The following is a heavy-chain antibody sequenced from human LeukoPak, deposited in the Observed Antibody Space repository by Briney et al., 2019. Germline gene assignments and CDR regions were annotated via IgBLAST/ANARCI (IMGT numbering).Heavy chain of an antibody. V-gene: IGHV1-2*02. CDR3: ARSYCGGDCYWTIDY. CDR2: INPNTGVT. Sequence: ASVKVTCKASGYTFTGYYMHWVRQAPGQGLTWMGWINPNTGVTNYAQKFQGRVTMTRATSINTAYMELDRLTSDDTAIYYCARSYCGGDCYWTIDYWGQGTLVTVSS. CDR1: GYTFTGYY. D-gene: IGHD2-21*02. J-gene: IGHJ4*02.